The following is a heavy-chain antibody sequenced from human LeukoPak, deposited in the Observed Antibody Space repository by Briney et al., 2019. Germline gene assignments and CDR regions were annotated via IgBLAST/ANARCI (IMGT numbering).Heavy chain of an antibody. D-gene: IGHD6-13*01. CDR2: INPNSGDT. V-gene: IGHV1-2*02. J-gene: IGHJ4*02. CDR1: GYTFTTYA. Sequence: GASVKVSCKASGYTFTTYAMNWVRQAPGQGLEWMGWINPNSGDTKYAEKFQGRVTMTRDTSINTAYMELSRLRSDDTAVYYCAREFGDNRSWNVDYWGQGTPVTVSS. CDR3: AREFGDNRSWNVDY.